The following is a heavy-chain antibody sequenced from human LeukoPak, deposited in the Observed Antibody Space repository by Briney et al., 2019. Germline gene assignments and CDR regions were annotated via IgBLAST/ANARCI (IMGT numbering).Heavy chain of an antibody. Sequence: PSETLSLTCTVPDGSISSYYWSWIRQPPGEGLEWIGYIYYSGSTNYNPSLKSRVTISVDTSKNQFSLKLSSVTAADTAVYYCARRVGAHKYYFDYWGQGTLVTVSS. CDR2: IYYSGST. J-gene: IGHJ4*02. V-gene: IGHV4-59*08. CDR3: ARRVGAHKYYFDY. D-gene: IGHD1-26*01. CDR1: DGSISSYY.